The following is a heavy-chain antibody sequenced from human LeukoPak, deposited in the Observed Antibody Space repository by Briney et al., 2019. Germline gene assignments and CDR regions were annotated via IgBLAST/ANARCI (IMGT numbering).Heavy chain of an antibody. CDR2: MYYSGST. CDR3: ARLRTVGTTYDALPI. Sequence: SETLSLTCTVSGGSMTSSSYYWGWIRQPPGKGLEWIGSMYYSGSTYYNPSLQSRVTMSVDTSKNQFSLKVSSVTAADTAIYYCARLRTVGTTYDALPIWGQGTMVTVSS. CDR1: GGSMTSSSYY. J-gene: IGHJ3*02. V-gene: IGHV4-39*01. D-gene: IGHD1-26*01.